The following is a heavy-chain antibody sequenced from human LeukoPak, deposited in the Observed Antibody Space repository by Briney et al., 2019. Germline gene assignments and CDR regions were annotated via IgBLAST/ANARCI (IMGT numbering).Heavy chain of an antibody. CDR3: ARHQPGRRKPFDY. Sequence: PSETLSLTCSVSGDSISTPSYYWGWIRQSPGKGLEWIASIYSTGNTYFNPSFKSRVTISVDTSKNQFSLNMHSVTAADTAVYYCARHQPGRRKPFDYWGQGSLVTVSS. CDR2: IYSTGNT. D-gene: IGHD1-26*01. CDR1: GDSISTPSYY. J-gene: IGHJ4*02. V-gene: IGHV4-39*01.